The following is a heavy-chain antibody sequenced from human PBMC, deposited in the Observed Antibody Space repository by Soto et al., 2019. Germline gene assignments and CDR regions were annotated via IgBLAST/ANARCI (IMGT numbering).Heavy chain of an antibody. D-gene: IGHD5-12*01. CDR3: AREASGYDF. Sequence: SVKVSFKASGGTFSRFGISWVRQAPGQGLEWMGGIIPVFGRPNYAQRFRGRLTITADESTNTSYMELIDLTSEDTAVYYCAREASGYDFWGQGTQVTVS. CDR2: IIPVFGRP. V-gene: IGHV1-69*13. J-gene: IGHJ1*01. CDR1: GGTFSRFG.